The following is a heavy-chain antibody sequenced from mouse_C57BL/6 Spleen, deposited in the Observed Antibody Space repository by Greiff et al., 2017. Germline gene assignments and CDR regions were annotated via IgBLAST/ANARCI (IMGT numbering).Heavy chain of an antibody. D-gene: IGHD1-1*01. Sequence: QVQLQQSGAELVKPGASVKISCKASGYAFSSYWMNWVKQRPGKGLAWIGQIYPGDGDTNYNGKFKGKATLTADKSSSTAYMQLSSLTSEDSAVYFCARGPLITTVVDWYFDVWGTGTTVTVSS. CDR2: IYPGDGDT. J-gene: IGHJ1*03. CDR1: GYAFSSYW. V-gene: IGHV1-80*01. CDR3: ARGPLITTVVDWYFDV.